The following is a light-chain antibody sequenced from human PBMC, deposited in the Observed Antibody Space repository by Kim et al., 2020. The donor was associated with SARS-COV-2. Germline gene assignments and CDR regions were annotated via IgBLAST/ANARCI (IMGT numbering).Light chain of an antibody. CDR3: QAWDSTTVI. CDR2: EDT. CDR1: KLGDKY. Sequence: SYELTQPPSVCVSPGQTASISCSGDKLGDKYACWYQQRPGQSPVLVIYEDTRRPSGIPERVSASTSGNTATLTISGTQSMDEADYYCQAWDSTTVIFGGGTQLTVL. V-gene: IGLV3-1*01. J-gene: IGLJ2*01.